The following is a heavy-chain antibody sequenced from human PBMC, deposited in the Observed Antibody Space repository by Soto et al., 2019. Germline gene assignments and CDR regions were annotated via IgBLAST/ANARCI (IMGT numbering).Heavy chain of an antibody. J-gene: IGHJ4*02. Sequence: QVQLQESGPGLVKPSETLSLTCTVSGGSVSSGSYYWSWIRQPPAKGLEWIGYIYYSGSTNYNPSLKSRVTISVDTSKNQFSLKLSSVTAADTAVYYCARGSVPPTYSSSWYGDYWGQGTLVTVSS. CDR2: IYYSGST. CDR1: GGSVSSGSYY. CDR3: ARGSVPPTYSSSWYGDY. V-gene: IGHV4-61*01. D-gene: IGHD6-13*01.